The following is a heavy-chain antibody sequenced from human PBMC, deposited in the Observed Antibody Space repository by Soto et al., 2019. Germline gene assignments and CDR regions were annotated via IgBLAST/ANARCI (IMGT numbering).Heavy chain of an antibody. Sequence: QVQLQESGPGLVKPSQTLSLTCTVSGGSISSGGYYWSWIRQHPGKGLEWIGYIYYSGSTYYNPSLKSRVTISVETSKNQFSLKLSSGTAADTAVYYCARGQVAVSGDCDAFDIWGQGTMVTVSS. J-gene: IGHJ3*02. CDR3: ARGQVAVSGDCDAFDI. CDR2: IYYSGST. V-gene: IGHV4-31*03. CDR1: GGSISSGGYY. D-gene: IGHD2-15*01.